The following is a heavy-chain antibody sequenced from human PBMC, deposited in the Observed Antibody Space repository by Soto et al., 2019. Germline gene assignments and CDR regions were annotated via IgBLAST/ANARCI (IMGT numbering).Heavy chain of an antibody. CDR2: ISGSGSKK. CDR1: GFIFENFG. D-gene: IGHD1-26*01. CDR3: AKNQGVELVPLATVDWFDP. J-gene: IGHJ5*02. V-gene: IGHV3-23*01. Sequence: GGSLRLSCAASGFIFENFGMSWVRQAPGKGLEWISSISGSGSKKYYADSVKGRFTISRDNSKSTVYLELNNLSAEDTAVYHCAKNQGVELVPLATVDWFDPWGQGSVVTVSS.